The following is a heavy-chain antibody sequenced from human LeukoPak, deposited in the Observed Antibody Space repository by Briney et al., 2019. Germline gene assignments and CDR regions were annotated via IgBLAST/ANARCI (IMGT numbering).Heavy chain of an antibody. Sequence: GGSLRLSCAASGFPFSTNAMTWVRQAPGKGLEWVSAISGGGGSTYYADSVKGRLTISRDNSKNTLYLQMNSLRAEDTAVYYCAKAYYGDYYDYWGQGTLVTVSS. J-gene: IGHJ4*02. CDR1: GFPFSTNA. D-gene: IGHD4-17*01. CDR2: ISGGGGST. CDR3: AKAYYGDYYDY. V-gene: IGHV3-23*01.